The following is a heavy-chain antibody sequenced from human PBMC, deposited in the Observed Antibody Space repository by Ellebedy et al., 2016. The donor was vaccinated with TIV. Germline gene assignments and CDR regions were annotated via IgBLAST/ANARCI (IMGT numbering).Heavy chain of an antibody. CDR1: GFTFRIYA. J-gene: IGHJ3*02. D-gene: IGHD6-13*01. CDR3: VKGGTVGAACNDALDI. CDR2: ISGSDATT. V-gene: IGHV3-23*01. Sequence: GGSLRLXXVASGFTFRIYAMNWVRQAPGKGLEWVSLISGSDATTYYADSVKGRFTISRDNSKDTVYLQMNNLRAEDTALYYCVKGGTVGAACNDALDIWGQGTVVTVSS.